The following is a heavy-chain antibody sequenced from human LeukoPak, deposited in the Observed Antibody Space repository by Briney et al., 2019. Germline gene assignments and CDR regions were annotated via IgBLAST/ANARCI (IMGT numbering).Heavy chain of an antibody. Sequence: SETLSLTCTVSGGSISSSSYYWGWIRQPPGKGLEWIGSIYYSGSTYYNPSLKSRVTISVDTSKNQFSLKLSSVTAADTAVYYCARVRGIAAAGTWHYFDYWGQGTLVTVSS. CDR1: GGSISSSSYY. J-gene: IGHJ4*02. CDR3: ARVRGIAAAGTWHYFDY. D-gene: IGHD6-13*01. CDR2: IYYSGST. V-gene: IGHV4-39*07.